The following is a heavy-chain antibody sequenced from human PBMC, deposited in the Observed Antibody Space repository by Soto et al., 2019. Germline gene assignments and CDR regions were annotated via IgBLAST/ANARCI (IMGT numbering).Heavy chain of an antibody. CDR2: IIPIFGTA. CDR1: GGTFSSYA. CDR3: ARGRDGREYSSSSAYYYYGMDV. Sequence: GASVKVSCKASGGTFSSYAISWVRQAPGQGLEWMGGIIPIFGTANYAQKFQGRVTITADESTSTAYTELSSLRSEDTAVYYCARGRDGREYSSSSAYYYYGMDVWGQGTTVTVAS. V-gene: IGHV1-69*13. J-gene: IGHJ6*02. D-gene: IGHD6-6*01.